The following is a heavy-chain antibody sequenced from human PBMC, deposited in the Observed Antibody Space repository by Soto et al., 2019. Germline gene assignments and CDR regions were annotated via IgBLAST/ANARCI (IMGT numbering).Heavy chain of an antibody. Sequence: GGSLRLSCAASGFTFSNAWMNWVRQAPGKGLEWVGRIKSKTDGGTTDYAAPVKGRFTMSRHDSKNTLYLQMNSLKTEHTAVYYCTTEYYYDSSGYYVDAFDIWGQGTMVTVSS. CDR1: GFTFSNAW. D-gene: IGHD3-22*01. J-gene: IGHJ3*02. V-gene: IGHV3-15*07. CDR3: TTEYYYDSSGYYVDAFDI. CDR2: IKSKTDGGTT.